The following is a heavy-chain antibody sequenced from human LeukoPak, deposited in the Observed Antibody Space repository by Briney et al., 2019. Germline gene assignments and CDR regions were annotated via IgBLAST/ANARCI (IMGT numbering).Heavy chain of an antibody. D-gene: IGHD3-16*01. J-gene: IGHJ3*02. CDR1: GFTFSSYW. V-gene: IGHV3-7*04. Sequence: GGFLRLSCAASGFTFSSYWMNWVRQAPGKGLEWVANIKQDGSDKYYVDSVKGRFTISRDNAKSSLYLQMNSLRAEDTAVYFCARDLLGPFDIWGQGTMVTVSS. CDR2: IKQDGSDK. CDR3: ARDLLGPFDI.